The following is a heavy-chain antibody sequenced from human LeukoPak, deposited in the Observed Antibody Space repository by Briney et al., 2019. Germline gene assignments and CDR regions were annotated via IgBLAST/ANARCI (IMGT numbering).Heavy chain of an antibody. CDR2: INHYESDK. V-gene: IGHV3-7*01. Sequence: PGGSLTLSCAASAYTFPSYWLHWVRQAPGQGPEAVAHINHYESDKYYVESVKGRFTSYRDNGNDSLYLQMNSLRAEDAAVCDCARDDYGDDTDYWGQGTLVTVSS. D-gene: IGHD4-17*01. J-gene: IGHJ4*02. CDR3: ARDDYGDDTDY. CDR1: AYTFPSYW.